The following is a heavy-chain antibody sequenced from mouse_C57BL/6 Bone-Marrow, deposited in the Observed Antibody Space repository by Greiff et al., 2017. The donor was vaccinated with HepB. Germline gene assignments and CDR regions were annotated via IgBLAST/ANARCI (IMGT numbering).Heavy chain of an antibody. V-gene: IGHV1-80*01. D-gene: IGHD2-1*01. J-gene: IGHJ1*03. CDR1: GYAFSSYW. Sequence: QVQLKQSGAELVKPGASVKISCKASGYAFSSYWMNWVKQRPGKGLEWIGQIYPGDGDTNYNGKFKGKATLTADKSSSTAYMQLSSLTSEDSAVYFCARSEAIYQVFDVWGTGTTVTVSS. CDR2: IYPGDGDT. CDR3: ARSEAIYQVFDV.